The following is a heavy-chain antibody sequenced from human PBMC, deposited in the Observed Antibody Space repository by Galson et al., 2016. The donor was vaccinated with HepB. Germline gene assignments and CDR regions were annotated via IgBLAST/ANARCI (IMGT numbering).Heavy chain of an antibody. CDR2: VNPRSGGP. V-gene: IGHV1-2*02. CDR3: ARGRAESSSWYGGIDF. J-gene: IGHJ4*02. Sequence: SVKVSCKASGYTFTGYYMHWVRQAPGQGLEWMGWVNPRSGGPNFARKFQDSVTLTRDTSINTAYMDLSRLSSDDTAVYYCARGRAESSSWYGGIDFWGQGTLVTVSS. D-gene: IGHD6-13*01. CDR1: GYTFTGYY.